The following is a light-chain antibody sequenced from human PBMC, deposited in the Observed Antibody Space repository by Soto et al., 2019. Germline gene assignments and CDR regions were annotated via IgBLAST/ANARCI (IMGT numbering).Light chain of an antibody. CDR2: GAS. V-gene: IGKV1-9*01. CDR1: QGISSF. J-gene: IGKJ3*01. Sequence: IQLTQSPSSLSSSVGDRVTITCRGSQGISSFLAWYQQKPGKAPKLLIYGASTLQSGVPSRFSGSGSGTDFTLTIGSLQPEAFATYYCQQLNSFPIPFGPGTKVDIK. CDR3: QQLNSFPIP.